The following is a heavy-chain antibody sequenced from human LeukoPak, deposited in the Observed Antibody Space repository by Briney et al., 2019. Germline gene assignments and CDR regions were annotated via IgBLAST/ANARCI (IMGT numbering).Heavy chain of an antibody. Sequence: TSSETLSLTCTVSGDSMTNYYWSWVRQPPGKGLEWIGYIYYSGSTYYDPFLKSRVTISVDTSKNQFSLKLSSVTAADTAVYYCARDGSGWYSEYFQHWGQGTLVTVSS. CDR2: IYYSGST. CDR1: GDSMTNYY. J-gene: IGHJ1*01. D-gene: IGHD6-19*01. CDR3: ARDGSGWYSEYFQH. V-gene: IGHV4-59*12.